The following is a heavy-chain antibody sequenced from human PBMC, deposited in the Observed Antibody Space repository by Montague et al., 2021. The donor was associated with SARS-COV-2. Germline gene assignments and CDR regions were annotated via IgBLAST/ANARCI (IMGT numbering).Heavy chain of an antibody. J-gene: IGHJ3*02. V-gene: IGHV4-59*08. Sequence: SETLSLTCTVPSAAMGSWYSGADRKRTRLNFSYGYIMYDVGSTNYNTSLKSRVTISVDTSKNQFSLKLSSVTAADTAVYYCAKQALTRYCTSTTCFGAAFDIWGQGTMVTVSS. D-gene: IGHD2-2*01. CDR3: AKQALTRYCTSTTCFGAAFDI. CDR2: MYDVGST. CDR1: SAAMGSWY.